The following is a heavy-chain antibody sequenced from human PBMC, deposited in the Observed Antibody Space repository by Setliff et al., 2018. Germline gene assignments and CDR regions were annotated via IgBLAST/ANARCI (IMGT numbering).Heavy chain of an antibody. D-gene: IGHD3-3*01. J-gene: IGHJ6*03. V-gene: IGHV1-2*02. Sequence: ASVKVSCTTSRYTFTDYHLHWVRQAPGQGPEWMGWIDPKSGATRYAQKFQGRVTVTRDTSNSTANVDMTRLRHDDTAVYYCAKDGSSVLRFLEWSHKDYNYMDVWGKGTTVTVSS. CDR2: IDPKSGAT. CDR1: RYTFTDYH. CDR3: AKDGSSVLRFLEWSHKDYNYMDV.